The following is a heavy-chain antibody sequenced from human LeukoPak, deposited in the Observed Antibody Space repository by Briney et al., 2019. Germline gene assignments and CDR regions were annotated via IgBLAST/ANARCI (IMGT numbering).Heavy chain of an antibody. CDR1: GFTFSSYG. V-gene: IGHV3-30*18. CDR2: ISYDGSNK. CDR3: AKDRSSKTTYYYYGMHV. Sequence: GGSLRLSCAASGFTFSSYGMHWVRQAPGKGLEWVTVISYDGSNKYYAESVKGRFTIFKDNTKKTLYLQMNSLTPEDTAVYYCAKDRSSKTTYYYYGMHVWGQGTTVTVSS. D-gene: IGHD4-11*01. J-gene: IGHJ6*02.